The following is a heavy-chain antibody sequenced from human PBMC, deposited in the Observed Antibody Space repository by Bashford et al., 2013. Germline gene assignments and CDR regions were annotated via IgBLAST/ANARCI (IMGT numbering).Heavy chain of an antibody. CDR3: ATRVATITGFDY. V-gene: IGHV3-48*03. Sequence: VRQAPGKGLEWVSYISSSGSTIYYADSVKGRFTISRDNAKNSLYLQMNSLRAEDTAVYYCATRVATITGFDYWGQGTLVTVSS. CDR2: ISSSGSTI. J-gene: IGHJ4*02. D-gene: IGHD5-12*01.